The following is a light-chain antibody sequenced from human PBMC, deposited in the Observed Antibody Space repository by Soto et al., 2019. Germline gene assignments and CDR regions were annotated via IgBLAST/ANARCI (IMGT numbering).Light chain of an antibody. J-gene: IGLJ3*02. Sequence: QAVVTQEPSFSVSPGGTVTLTCGLSSGPVLTSSYPNWYQQTPGQAPRTLIFNTNTRSSGVPDRFSGSILGDKAALTVTGAQADDDSYSYCLLYLGGGIWVFGGGTQLTVL. CDR3: LLYLGGGIWV. CDR1: SGPVLTSSY. CDR2: NTN. V-gene: IGLV8-61*01.